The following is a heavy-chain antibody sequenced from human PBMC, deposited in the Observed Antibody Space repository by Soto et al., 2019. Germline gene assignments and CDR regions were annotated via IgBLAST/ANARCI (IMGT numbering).Heavy chain of an antibody. V-gene: IGHV4-4*02. CDR1: GDSISSSNW. J-gene: IGHJ4*02. D-gene: IGHD6-25*01. CDR3: ARDLGYQTLDY. Sequence: SSETLSLTCAVSGDSISSSNWWSWVRQPPGKGLEWIGDIYHSGSTNYNPSLKSRVTLSVDKSKNHFSLYLQMNSLRAEDTAVYYCARDLGYQTLDYWGQGTLVTVSS. CDR2: IYHSGST.